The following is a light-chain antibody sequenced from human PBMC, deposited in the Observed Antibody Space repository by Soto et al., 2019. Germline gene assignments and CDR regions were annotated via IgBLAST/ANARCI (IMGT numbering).Light chain of an antibody. V-gene: IGKV1-6*01. J-gene: IGKJ1*01. CDR3: IQDFISPLT. CDR2: ATS. CDR1: QGIRGD. Sequence: AIQMTQSPSSLSASLGDRVTITCRASQGIRGDLGWYQQKPGKAPKLLISATSTLQSGVPSSFSGRCSGTNFTLTISSLQPEDVATYYCIQDFISPLTVGQGTKVDIK.